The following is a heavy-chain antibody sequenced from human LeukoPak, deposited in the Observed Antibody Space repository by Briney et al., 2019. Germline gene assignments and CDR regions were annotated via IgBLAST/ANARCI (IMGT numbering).Heavy chain of an antibody. CDR2: ISYDGSKE. CDR1: GFTFSSSG. Sequence: GGSLRLSCAASGFTFSSSGMHWVRQAPGKGLEWVAVISYDGSKEFYVDSVKGRFTISRDNSKNTLYLQMNSLRAEDTAVYYCAKDLSSGYFDYWGQGTLVTVSS. V-gene: IGHV3-30*18. J-gene: IGHJ4*02. CDR3: AKDLSSGYFDY. D-gene: IGHD6-19*01.